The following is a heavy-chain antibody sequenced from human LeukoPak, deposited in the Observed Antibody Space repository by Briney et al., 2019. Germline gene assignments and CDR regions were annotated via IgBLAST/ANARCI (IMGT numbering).Heavy chain of an antibody. D-gene: IGHD3-22*01. CDR1: GGSISSYY. Sequence: SETLSLTCTVSGGSISSYYWSWIRQPPGKGLEWIAYIYYSGSTNYNPSLKSRVTISVDTSKNQFSLKLSSVTAADTAVYYCARRIYYYDSSGWDYFDYWGQGTLVTVSS. J-gene: IGHJ4*02. V-gene: IGHV4-59*12. CDR2: IYYSGST. CDR3: ARRIYYYDSSGWDYFDY.